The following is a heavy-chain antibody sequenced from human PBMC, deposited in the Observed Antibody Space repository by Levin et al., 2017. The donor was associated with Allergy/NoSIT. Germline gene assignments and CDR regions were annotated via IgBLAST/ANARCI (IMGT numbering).Heavy chain of an antibody. D-gene: IGHD5-12*01. J-gene: IGHJ4*02. CDR1: GFTFSTYF. Sequence: GGSLRFSCAASGFTFSTYFLHWVRQAPGKGLVWVSRISPDGSHTDYADSVKGRFTISRDNAKNTLYLQMNSLGAEDTAVYYCAGGYGGYRADYWGQGTLVTVSS. CDR3: AGGYGGYRADY. CDR2: ISPDGSHT. V-gene: IGHV3-74*01.